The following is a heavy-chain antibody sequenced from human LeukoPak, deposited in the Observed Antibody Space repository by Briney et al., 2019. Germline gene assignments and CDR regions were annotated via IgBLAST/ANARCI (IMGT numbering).Heavy chain of an antibody. CDR1: GGSYSSANSY. J-gene: IGHJ6*04. CDR2: ISSSGTT. CDR3: ARWDYYYAMDV. Sequence: PSETLSLTCTVSGGSYSSANSYWTWLRQPPGRGPEWIGYISSSGTTNYNPSLESRVTISSDTSKNQFSLKVTSVPAADTAVYYCARWDYYYAMDVWGKGTTVDVSP. V-gene: IGHV4-61*01.